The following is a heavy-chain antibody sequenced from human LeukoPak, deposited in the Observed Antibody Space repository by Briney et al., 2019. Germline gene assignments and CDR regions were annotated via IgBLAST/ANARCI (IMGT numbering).Heavy chain of an antibody. CDR3: ARGNSGYGNFDY. Sequence: AGGSLRLSCAASGLTLSDSWMHWVRQAPGKGLVWVSRINSDGSSISYADSVKGRFTISRDNAKNTLYLQMNSLRAEDTAVYNCARGNSGYGNFDYWGQGTLVTVSS. D-gene: IGHD3-9*01. V-gene: IGHV3-74*01. CDR1: GLTLSDSW. J-gene: IGHJ4*02. CDR2: INSDGSSI.